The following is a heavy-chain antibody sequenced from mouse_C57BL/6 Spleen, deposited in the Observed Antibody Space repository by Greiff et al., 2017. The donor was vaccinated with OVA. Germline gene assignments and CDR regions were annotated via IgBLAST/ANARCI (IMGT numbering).Heavy chain of an antibody. V-gene: IGHV1-53*01. D-gene: IGHD2-5*01. CDR1: GYTFTSYW. Sequence: VQLQQPGTELVKPGASVKLSCKASGYTFTSYWMPWVKQRPGQGLAWIGNINPSNGGTYSNEKFKSKATLPEDKSSSTAYMQLSSLTSEDSAVYYCARSADYSNRYYAVDDWGQGTSVTVAS. CDR2: INPSNGGT. CDR3: ARSADYSNRYYAVDD. J-gene: IGHJ4*01.